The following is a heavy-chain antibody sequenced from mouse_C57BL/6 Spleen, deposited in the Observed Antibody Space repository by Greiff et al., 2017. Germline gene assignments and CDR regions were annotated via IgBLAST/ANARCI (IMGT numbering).Heavy chain of an antibody. J-gene: IGHJ4*01. V-gene: IGHV1-42*01. CDR2: INPSTGGT. CDR3: ERWSTVVAMDY. D-gene: IGHD1-1*01. Sequence: EVQLQQSGPELVKPGASVKISCKASGYSFTGYYMNWVKQSPEKSLEWIGEINPSTGGTTYNQKFKAKATLTVDKSSSTAYMQLKSLTSEDSAVYYCERWSTVVAMDYWGQGTSVTVSS. CDR1: GYSFTGYY.